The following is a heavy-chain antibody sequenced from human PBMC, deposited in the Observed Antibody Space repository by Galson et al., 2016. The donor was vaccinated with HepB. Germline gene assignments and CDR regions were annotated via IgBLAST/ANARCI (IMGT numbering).Heavy chain of an antibody. CDR3: AKDHYDFWSGQRNYFGMDV. CDR2: ILRDGRNK. Sequence: SLRLSCAASGFTFSDYHVHWVRQAPGKGLEWVAVILRDGRNKYYGDSVTGRFTISRDNSKNTVYLEMNSLRAEDTAIYFCAKDHYDFWSGQRNYFGMDVWGQGTTVTVSS. V-gene: IGHV3-30*18. CDR1: GFTFSDYH. D-gene: IGHD3-3*01. J-gene: IGHJ6*02.